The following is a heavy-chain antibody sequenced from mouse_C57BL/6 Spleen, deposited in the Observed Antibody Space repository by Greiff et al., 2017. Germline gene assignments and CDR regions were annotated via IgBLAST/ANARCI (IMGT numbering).Heavy chain of an antibody. D-gene: IGHD3-2*02. CDR1: GYSITSGYY. J-gene: IGHJ3*01. CDR3: ARAAAQATGAY. Sequence: EVQLQESGPGLVKPSQFLSLTCSVTGYSITSGYYWNWIRQFPGNKLEWMGYISYDGSNNYNPSLKNRISITRDTSKNQFFLKLNSVTTEDTATYYCARAAAQATGAYWGQGTLVTVSA. V-gene: IGHV3-6*01. CDR2: ISYDGSN.